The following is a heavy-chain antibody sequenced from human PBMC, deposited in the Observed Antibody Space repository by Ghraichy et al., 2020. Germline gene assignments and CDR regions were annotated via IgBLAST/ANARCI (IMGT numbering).Heavy chain of an antibody. V-gene: IGHV4-34*01. CDR3: ARGLRYYYGSGSYFD. D-gene: IGHD3-10*01. J-gene: IGHJ4*02. CDR1: GGSFSGYY. CDR2: INHSGST. Sequence: SETLSLTCAVYGGSFSGYYWSWIRQPPGKGLEWIGEINHSGSTNYNPSLKSRVTISVDTSKNQFSLKLSSVTAADTAVYYCARGLRYYYGSGSYFDWGQGTLVTFSS.